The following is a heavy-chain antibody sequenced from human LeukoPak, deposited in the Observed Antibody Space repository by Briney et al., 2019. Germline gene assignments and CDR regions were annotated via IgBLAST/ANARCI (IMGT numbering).Heavy chain of an antibody. CDR2: ISSNGGST. J-gene: IGHJ4*02. CDR3: VKRTTGTNFFDY. V-gene: IGHV3-64D*06. Sequence: MHXVXQAXXXXGXYVSAISSNGGSTYYADSVKGRFTISRDNSKNTLYLQMSSLRGEDTAVYSCVKRTTGTNFFDYWGQGTLVTVSS. D-gene: IGHD1-1*01.